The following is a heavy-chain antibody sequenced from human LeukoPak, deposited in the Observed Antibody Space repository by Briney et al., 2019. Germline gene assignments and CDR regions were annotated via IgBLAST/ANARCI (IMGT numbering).Heavy chain of an antibody. CDR2: ISSSGSTI. Sequence: GGSLRLSCAASGFTFSSYGMSWVRQAPGKGLEWVSYISSSGSTIYYADSVKGRFTISRDSAKNSLYLQMNSLRAEDTAVYYCAELGITMIGGVWGKGTTVTISS. J-gene: IGHJ6*04. V-gene: IGHV3-48*04. CDR3: AELGITMIGGV. CDR1: GFTFSSYG. D-gene: IGHD3-10*02.